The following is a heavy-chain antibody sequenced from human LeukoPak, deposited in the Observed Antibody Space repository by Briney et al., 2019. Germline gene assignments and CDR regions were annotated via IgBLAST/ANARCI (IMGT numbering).Heavy chain of an antibody. CDR3: AIRGIAAAFDY. Sequence: SETLSLTCAVYGGSFSGYYWSWIRQPPGKGLEWIGEINHSGSTNYNPSLKSRVTISVDTSKNQFSLKLSSVTAADTAVYYCAIRGIAAAFDYWGQGTLVTVS. J-gene: IGHJ4*02. CDR2: INHSGST. CDR1: GGSFSGYY. V-gene: IGHV4-34*01. D-gene: IGHD6-13*01.